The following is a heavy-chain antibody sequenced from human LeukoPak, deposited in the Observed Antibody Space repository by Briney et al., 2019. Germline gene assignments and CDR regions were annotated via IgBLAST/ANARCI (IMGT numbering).Heavy chain of an antibody. CDR2: ISYDGSNN. CDR3: ARGGLRYFDWLPQDDAFDI. J-gene: IGHJ3*02. CDR1: GFTFSSYA. D-gene: IGHD3-9*01. V-gene: IGHV3-30-3*01. Sequence: GRSLRLSCAASGFTFSSYAMHWVRQAPGKGLEWVAVISYDGSNNYYADSVKGRFTISRDNSKNTLYLQMNSLRAEDTAVYYCARGGLRYFDWLPQDDAFDIWGQGTMVTFSS.